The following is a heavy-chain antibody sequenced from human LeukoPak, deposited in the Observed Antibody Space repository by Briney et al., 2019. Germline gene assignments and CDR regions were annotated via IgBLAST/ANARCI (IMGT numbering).Heavy chain of an antibody. CDR1: GGSISSSSYY. CDR3: AREPPGSWYVGEYDY. D-gene: IGHD6-13*01. V-gene: IGHV4-39*02. Sequence: PSETLSLTCTVSGGSISSSSYYWGWIRQPPGKGLEWIGSIYYSGSTYYNPSLKSRVTISVDTSKNQFSLKLSSVTAADTAVYYCAREPPGSWYVGEYDYWGQGTLVTVSS. CDR2: IYYSGST. J-gene: IGHJ4*02.